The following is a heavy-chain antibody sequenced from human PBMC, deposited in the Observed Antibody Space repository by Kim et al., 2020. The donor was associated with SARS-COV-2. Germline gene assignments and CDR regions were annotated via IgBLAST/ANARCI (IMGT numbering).Heavy chain of an antibody. V-gene: IGHV3-30*04. J-gene: IGHJ5*02. Sequence: GGSLRLSCAASGFTFSSYAMHWVRQAPGKGLEWVAVISYDGSNKYYADSVKGRFTISRDNSKNTLYLQMNSLRAEDTAVYYWARGVAAAGTGAWFDPWG. D-gene: IGHD6-13*01. CDR3: ARGVAAAGTGAWFDP. CDR2: ISYDGSNK. CDR1: GFTFSSYA.